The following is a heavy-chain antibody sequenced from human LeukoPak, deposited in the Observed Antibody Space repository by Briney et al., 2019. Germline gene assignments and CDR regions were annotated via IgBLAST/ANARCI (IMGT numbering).Heavy chain of an antibody. V-gene: IGHV4-59*01. CDR3: ARASLGTDYDFWSGQYYYYGMDV. Sequence: SETLSLTCTVSGGSISSYYWSWIRQPPGKGLEWIGYIYYSGSTNYNPSLKSRVTISVDTSKNQFSLKLSSVTAADTAVYYCARASLGTDYDFWSGQYYYYGMDVWGQGTTVTVSS. CDR1: GGSISSYY. J-gene: IGHJ6*02. D-gene: IGHD3-3*01. CDR2: IYYSGST.